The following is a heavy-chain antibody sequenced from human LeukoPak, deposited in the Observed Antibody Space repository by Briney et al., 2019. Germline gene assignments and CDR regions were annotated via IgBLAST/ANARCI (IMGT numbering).Heavy chain of an antibody. D-gene: IGHD4-17*01. J-gene: IGHJ4*02. CDR1: GGSITSYY. Sequence: KPSETLSLTCTVSGGSITSYYWSWIRQPPGKGLEWIGYIYYSGSTNYNPSLKSRVTISVDTSKNQFSLNLSSVTAADTAVYYCARLRPTTGFDYWGQGTLVTVSS. V-gene: IGHV4-59*08. CDR3: ARLRPTTGFDY. CDR2: IYYSGST.